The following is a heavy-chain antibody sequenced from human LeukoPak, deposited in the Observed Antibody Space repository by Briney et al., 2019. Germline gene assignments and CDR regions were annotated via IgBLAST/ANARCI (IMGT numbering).Heavy chain of an antibody. D-gene: IGHD3-3*01. CDR2: ISYDGHNK. J-gene: IGHJ6*02. V-gene: IGHV3-30-3*01. CDR1: GFPYCRYD. CDR3: ARDGGTIFGVVIPYYYYGMDV. Sequence: QPGRSLRLSCAASGFPYCRYDMHWVRQAPGKGLEGVADISYDGHNKYYADSVKGRFTISIDNSKNTLYLQMNSLRAEDTAVYYCARDGGTIFGVVIPYYYYGMDVWGQGTTVTVSS.